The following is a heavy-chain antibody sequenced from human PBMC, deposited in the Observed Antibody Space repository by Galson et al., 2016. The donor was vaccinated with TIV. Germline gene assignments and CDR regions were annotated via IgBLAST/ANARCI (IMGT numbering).Heavy chain of an antibody. V-gene: IGHV3-23*01. D-gene: IGHD3-16*01. CDR1: GFTFSIYA. J-gene: IGHJ4*02. Sequence: SLRLSCAASGFTFSIYAMSWVRQAPGKGLEWVSVISGSGGLTYYADSVKGRFTISRDNSQNTLFLQMTSLRAEDTAVYYCARTRDGGRHGGDYWGQGTLVTVSS. CDR2: ISGSGGLT. CDR3: ARTRDGGRHGGDY.